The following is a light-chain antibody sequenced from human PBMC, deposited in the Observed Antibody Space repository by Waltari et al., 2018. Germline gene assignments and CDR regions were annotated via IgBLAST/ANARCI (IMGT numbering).Light chain of an antibody. V-gene: IGLV2-14*01. CDR2: DVS. J-gene: IGLJ1*01. CDR3: NSYATSSTFV. Sequence: QSALTQPASVSGSPGQSITISCTGSNSDVGGYNFVSWYQQHPGKAPKLMIYDVSNRPSGVSNRFSVSKSGNTASLTISGLQPEDAADYYCNSYATSSTFVFGTGTRVTVL. CDR1: NSDVGGYNF.